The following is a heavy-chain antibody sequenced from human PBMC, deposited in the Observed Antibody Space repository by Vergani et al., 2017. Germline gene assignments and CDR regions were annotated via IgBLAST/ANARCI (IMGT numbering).Heavy chain of an antibody. J-gene: IGHJ5*02. CDR3: AREKGRVAGFDP. CDR2: IYHSGST. CDR1: GYSISSGYY. D-gene: IGHD5/OR15-5a*01. Sequence: QMQLQESGPGLVKPSETLSLTCTVSGYSISSGYYWGWIRQPPGKGLEWIGSIYHSGSTYYNPSLKSRVTISVDTSKNQFSLKLSSVTAADTAVYYCAREKGRVAGFDPWGQGTLVTVSS. V-gene: IGHV4-38-2*02.